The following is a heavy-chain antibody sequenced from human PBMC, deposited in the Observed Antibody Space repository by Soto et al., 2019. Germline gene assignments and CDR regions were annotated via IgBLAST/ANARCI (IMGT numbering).Heavy chain of an antibody. Sequence: SVKVSCKDSGGTFSSYAISWVRQAPGQGLEWMGGIIPIFGTANYAQKFQGRVTITADESTSTAYMELSSLRSEDTAVYYCARGARGQQLLTQRGYYYYYGMDVWGQGTTVTVSS. V-gene: IGHV1-69*13. CDR2: IIPIFGTA. CDR3: ARGARGQQLLTQRGYYYYYGMDV. D-gene: IGHD6-13*01. CDR1: GGTFSSYA. J-gene: IGHJ6*02.